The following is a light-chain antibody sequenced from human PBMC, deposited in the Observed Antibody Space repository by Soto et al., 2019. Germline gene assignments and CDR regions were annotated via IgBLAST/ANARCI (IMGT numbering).Light chain of an antibody. Sequence: EIVLTQSPATLSLSPGERATLSCRASQSVSSYLAWYQQKPGQAPRRVIYDASNRAAGTPARFSGSGSGTDFTLTISSLEREDFAGYYCPQRSNWPRTFGQGTKLEIK. CDR1: QSVSSY. V-gene: IGKV3-11*01. CDR2: DAS. J-gene: IGKJ2*01. CDR3: PQRSNWPRT.